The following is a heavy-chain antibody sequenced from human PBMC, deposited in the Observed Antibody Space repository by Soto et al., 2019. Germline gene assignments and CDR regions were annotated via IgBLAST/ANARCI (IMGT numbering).Heavy chain of an antibody. Sequence: SETLSLTCAVSGGSISSGGYSWIWIRQPPGKGLDGIGYMYHSGSTYYNPSLKSRVTISVDTSKNQFSLKLSSVTAADSAVYYCARARGGSIDYWGKGTLVTVSS. V-gene: IGHV4-30-2*01. CDR3: ARARGGSIDY. CDR2: MYHSGST. D-gene: IGHD5-12*01. J-gene: IGHJ4*02. CDR1: GGSISSGGYS.